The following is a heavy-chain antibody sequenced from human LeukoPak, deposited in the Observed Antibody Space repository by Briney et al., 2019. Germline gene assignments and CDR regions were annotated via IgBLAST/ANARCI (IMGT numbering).Heavy chain of an antibody. V-gene: IGHV4-59*01. D-gene: IGHD5-12*01. Sequence: SETLSLTCTVSGGSIHRYYWSWIRQPPGKGLEWVGYMSDTGRTNYNPSLKSRVTISGDTPKNQISLMVNSVTAADTPVYFFVRPIGYDSGYYNYLKNSWFDPWGQGTLVTVSS. CDR3: VRPIGYDSGYYNYLKNSWFDP. CDR1: GGSIHRYY. J-gene: IGHJ5*02. CDR2: MSDTGRT.